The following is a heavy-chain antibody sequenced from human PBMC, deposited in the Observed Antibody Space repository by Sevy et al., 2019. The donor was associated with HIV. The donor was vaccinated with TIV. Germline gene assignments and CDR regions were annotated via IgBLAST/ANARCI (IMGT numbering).Heavy chain of an antibody. CDR2: ITSKGGST. J-gene: IGHJ5*02. CDR3: AKCLTPVTNDWSFDP. Sequence: GGSLRLSCAASGFTFSSSAMTWVRQAPGKGLEWVSAITSKGGSTFYADSVKGRFTISRDISQNTLFLQMNSLRAEDTAAYYCAKCLTPVTNDWSFDPWDQGTLVTVSS. V-gene: IGHV3-23*01. D-gene: IGHD4-17*01. CDR1: GFTFSSSA.